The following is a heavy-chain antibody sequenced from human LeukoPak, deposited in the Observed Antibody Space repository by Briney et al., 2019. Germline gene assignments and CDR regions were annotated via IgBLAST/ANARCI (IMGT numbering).Heavy chain of an antibody. J-gene: IGHJ4*02. V-gene: IGHV3-7*01. CDR3: ARGGLRGSNDY. CDR2: IKKDGSEK. CDR1: GFTFSSYL. D-gene: IGHD4-17*01. Sequence: GGSLRLSCAASGFTFSSYLMTWVRQAPGKGLEWVANIKKDGSEKYYVDSVKGRFTISRDNAENSLYLQMNSLRAEDTAVYYCARGGLRGSNDYWGQGTLVTVSS.